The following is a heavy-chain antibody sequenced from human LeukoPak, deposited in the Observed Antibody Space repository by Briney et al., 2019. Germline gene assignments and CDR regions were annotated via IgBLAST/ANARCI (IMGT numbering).Heavy chain of an antibody. J-gene: IGHJ4*02. CDR1: GFTFSSYS. Sequence: GGSLRLSCAASGFTFSSYSMNWVRQAPGKGLEWVSSISSSSSYIYYADSVKGRFTITRDNAKNSLYLQMNSLRAEDTAVYYCATGRDIVVVPAATNYFDYWGQGTLVTVSS. CDR2: ISSSSSYI. D-gene: IGHD2-2*01. CDR3: ATGRDIVVVPAATNYFDY. V-gene: IGHV3-21*01.